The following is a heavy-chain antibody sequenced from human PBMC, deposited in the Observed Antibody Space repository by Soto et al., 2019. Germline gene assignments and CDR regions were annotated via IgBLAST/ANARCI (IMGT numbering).Heavy chain of an antibody. J-gene: IGHJ6*04. CDR1: GYTFTSYG. V-gene: IGHV1-18*01. CDR3: ARDDGVAVAEDV. CDR2: ISAYNGNT. D-gene: IGHD6-19*01. Sequence: GASVQVSCQASGYTFTSYGISWVRQPPGQGLEWMGWISAYNGNTNYAQKLQGRVTMTTDTSTSTAYMELRSLRSDDTAVYYCARDDGVAVAEDVWGKGTTVTVSS.